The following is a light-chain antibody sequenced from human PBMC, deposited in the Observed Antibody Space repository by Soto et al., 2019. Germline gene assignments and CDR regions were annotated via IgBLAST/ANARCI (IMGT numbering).Light chain of an antibody. V-gene: IGKV3-15*01. CDR1: QRVSST. CDR2: GAS. Sequence: ITQSPCTXSSSKRETATRSCRASQRVSSTNSAWYKKKHDKHTXLXXXGASTTDTGIQAGFSGSESGKELTLTTSRRQYEDFGAYYCQQYNNGHPWTVGQGTKVDI. J-gene: IGKJ1*01. CDR3: QQYNNGHPWT.